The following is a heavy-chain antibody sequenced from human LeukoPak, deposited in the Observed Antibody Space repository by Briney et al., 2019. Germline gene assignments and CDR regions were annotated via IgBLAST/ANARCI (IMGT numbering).Heavy chain of an antibody. CDR2: INPLIGNT. CDR1: GYSFSNYG. CDR3: ARLFGLIERGYGSRTSCSTDY. J-gene: IGHJ4*02. Sequence: GASVKVSCKTSGYSFSNYGINWVRQAPGQGLEWVGWINPLIGNTDYAQNLQDRLTMTTDTSTSTAYLELRGLKSSDTAFYYCARLFGLIERGYGSRTSCSTDYWGQGTLVTVSS. V-gene: IGHV1-18*01. D-gene: IGHD2-2*01.